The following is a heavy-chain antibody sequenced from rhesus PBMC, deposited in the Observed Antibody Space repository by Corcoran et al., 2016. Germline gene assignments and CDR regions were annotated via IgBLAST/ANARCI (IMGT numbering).Heavy chain of an antibody. CDR2: INGYSGHS. V-gene: IGHV4-80*01. CDR1: GASMTNSW. J-gene: IGHJ4*01. CDR3: TKGPPSFDF. Sequence: QVQLQESGPGLVEHSETLSLTCTVSGASMTNSWWRWIRPSPEKGLEWLGEINGYSGHSTYNPSLRSRVTISRDASKSQFSLRLNSVTAADAAVYYCTKGPPSFDFWGQGVLVTVSS.